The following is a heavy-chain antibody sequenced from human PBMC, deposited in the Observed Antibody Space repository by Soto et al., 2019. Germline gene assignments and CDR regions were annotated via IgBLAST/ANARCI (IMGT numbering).Heavy chain of an antibody. CDR2: IYYSGST. CDR3: ARVETYYYDSSGYSPFDY. CDR1: GGSISSSSYY. D-gene: IGHD3-22*01. Sequence: SETLSLTCTVSGGSISSSSYYWGWIRQPPGKGLEWIGSIYYSGSTYYNTSLKSRVTISVDTSKNQFSLKLSSVTAADTAVYYCARVETYYYDSSGYSPFDYWGQGTLVTVSS. V-gene: IGHV4-39*01. J-gene: IGHJ4*02.